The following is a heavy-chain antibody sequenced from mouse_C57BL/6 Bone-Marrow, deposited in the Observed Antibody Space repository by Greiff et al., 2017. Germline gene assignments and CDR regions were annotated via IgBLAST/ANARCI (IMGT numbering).Heavy chain of an antibody. V-gene: IGHV5-17*01. CDR1: GFTFSDYG. CDR3: ATLYSYYFDY. CDR2: ISSGSSTI. D-gene: IGHD2-1*01. Sequence: DVHLVESGGGLVKPGGSLKLSCAASGFTFSDYGMHWVRQAPEKGLEWVAYISSGSSTIYYADTVKGRFTISRDNAKNTLFLQMTSLRSEDTAMYYCATLYSYYFDYWGQGTTLTVAS. J-gene: IGHJ2*01.